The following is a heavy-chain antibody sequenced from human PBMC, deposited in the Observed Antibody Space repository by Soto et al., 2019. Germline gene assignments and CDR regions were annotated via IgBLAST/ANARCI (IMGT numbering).Heavy chain of an antibody. V-gene: IGHV4-59*01. Sequence: QVQLQESGPGLVKPAETLSLTCSVSGGSISSNDWSWIRQPPGKGLEYIGYISYNGNTNYTPSLRSRVTISVDTSKNQFSLKMSSVTAADTAVYYCARVSYHYVWGSSTGMDVWGQGTTVTVSS. D-gene: IGHD3-16*01. J-gene: IGHJ6*02. CDR2: ISYNGNT. CDR1: GGSISSND. CDR3: ARVSYHYVWGSSTGMDV.